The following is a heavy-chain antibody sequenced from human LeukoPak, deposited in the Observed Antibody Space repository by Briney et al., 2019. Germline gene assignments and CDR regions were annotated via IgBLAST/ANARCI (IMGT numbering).Heavy chain of an antibody. V-gene: IGHV5-10-1*01. CDR3: ARHGNAGTFSSWFVP. CDR2: LDPSDSYT. J-gene: IGHJ5*02. CDR1: GSTFSSYW. D-gene: IGHD1-1*01. Sequence: GASLKISCKGSGSTFSSYWISWVRQMPGKGLEWMGTLDPSDSYTNYSPSFQGLVTISADKSISTAYLQWSSLKASDTAIYYCARHGNAGTFSSWFVPWGQGTLVTVSS.